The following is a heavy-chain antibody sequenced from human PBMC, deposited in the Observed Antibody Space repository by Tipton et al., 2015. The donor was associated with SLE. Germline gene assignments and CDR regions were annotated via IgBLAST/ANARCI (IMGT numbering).Heavy chain of an antibody. V-gene: IGHV4-4*09. CDR1: GGSISSYY. J-gene: IGHJ4*02. D-gene: IGHD6-13*01. CDR2: IYTSGST. Sequence: TLSLTCTVSGGSISSYYWSWIRQPPGKGLEWIGYIYTSGSTNYNPSLKSRVTISVDTSKNQFSLKLSSVTAADTAVYYCARRGIAAAGSYFDYWGQGTLVTVSS. CDR3: ARRGIAAAGSYFDY.